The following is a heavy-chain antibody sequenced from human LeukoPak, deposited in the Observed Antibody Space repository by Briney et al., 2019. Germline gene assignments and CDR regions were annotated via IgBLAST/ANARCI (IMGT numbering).Heavy chain of an antibody. D-gene: IGHD3-10*01. CDR3: ARTDYYGSGSIDY. CDR1: GGSFSGYY. Sequence: SETLSLTCAVYGGSFSGYYWSWIRQPPGKGLEWIGEIKHSGSTNYNPSLKSRVTISVDTSKNQFSLKLSSVTAADTAVYYCARTDYYGSGSIDYWGQGTLVTVSS. J-gene: IGHJ4*02. CDR2: IKHSGST. V-gene: IGHV4-34*01.